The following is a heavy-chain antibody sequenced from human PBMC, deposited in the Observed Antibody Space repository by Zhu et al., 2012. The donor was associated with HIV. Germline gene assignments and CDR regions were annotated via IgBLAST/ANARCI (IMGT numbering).Heavy chain of an antibody. CDR1: GGFFSGYY. V-gene: IGHV4-34*02. J-gene: IGHJ4*02. CDR3: ARGLLRGPEQ. D-gene: IGHD3-10*01. CDR2: INHSGST. Sequence: QVQLQQWGAGQLKPSETLSLTCAVYGGFFSGYYFIWIRQAPGKGLEWIGEINHSGSTHYNPSLKGRLTISMDTSKSQFSLKLTSVTVADAAKYFCARGLLRGPEQWGPGTLVAVSS.